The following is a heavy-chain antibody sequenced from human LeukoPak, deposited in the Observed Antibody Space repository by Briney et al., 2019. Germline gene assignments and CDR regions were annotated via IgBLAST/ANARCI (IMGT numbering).Heavy chain of an antibody. CDR1: GFTFSSYA. Sequence: GGSLRLSCAASGFTFSSYAMHWVRQAPGKGLEWVAVISYDGSNKYYADSVKGRFTISRDNSKNTLYLQMNSLRAEDTAVYYWARDNYYDSSCYYYGPSAIDYWGQGTLVTVSS. V-gene: IGHV3-30*01. CDR3: ARDNYYDSSCYYYGPSAIDY. CDR2: ISYDGSNK. J-gene: IGHJ4*02. D-gene: IGHD3-22*01.